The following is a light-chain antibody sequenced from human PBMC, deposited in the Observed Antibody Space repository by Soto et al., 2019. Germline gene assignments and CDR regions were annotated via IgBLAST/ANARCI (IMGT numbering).Light chain of an antibody. CDR2: EVT. V-gene: IGLV2-8*01. CDR3: SSFAGGGNPVL. Sequence: QSALTQPPSASGSLGQSVTISCTGTSSDGGGYNDVSWHQQHPGKAPKVMIYEVTKRPPGVPDRFSGSKSGNTASLTVSGLQAEDEADYYCSSFAGGGNPVLLGGGTKLTVL. CDR1: SSDGGGYND. J-gene: IGLJ2*01.